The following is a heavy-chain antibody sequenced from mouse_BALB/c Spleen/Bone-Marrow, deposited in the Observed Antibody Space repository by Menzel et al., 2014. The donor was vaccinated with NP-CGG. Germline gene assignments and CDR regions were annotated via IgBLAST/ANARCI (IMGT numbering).Heavy chain of an antibody. CDR2: IYPGSGST. J-gene: IGHJ4*01. D-gene: IGHD2-14*01. CDR1: GYTFTSYW. CDR3: TRRYEIYYAMDY. V-gene: IGHV1S22*01. Sequence: LQQSGSELVRPGASVKLSCKASGYTFTSYWMHWVKQRPGQGLEWIGNIYPGSGSTNYDEKFKSKATLTVDTSSSTAYMQLSSLTSEDSAVYHCTRRYEIYYAMDYWGQGTSVTVPS.